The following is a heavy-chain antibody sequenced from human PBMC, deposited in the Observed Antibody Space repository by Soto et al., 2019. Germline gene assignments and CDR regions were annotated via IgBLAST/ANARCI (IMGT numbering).Heavy chain of an antibody. D-gene: IGHD5-18*01. J-gene: IGHJ2*01. CDR1: GGTFNSNA. CDR3: ASRWGYSYGSGGYFDL. Sequence: GASVKVSFKASGGTFNSNAISWVRQAPGQGLEWMGGIIPVFGTTNYAQKFQGRVTISADASTGTAYMELNSLRSEDTALYYCASRWGYSYGSGGYFDLWGRGTLVTVSS. V-gene: IGHV1-69*13. CDR2: IIPVFGTT.